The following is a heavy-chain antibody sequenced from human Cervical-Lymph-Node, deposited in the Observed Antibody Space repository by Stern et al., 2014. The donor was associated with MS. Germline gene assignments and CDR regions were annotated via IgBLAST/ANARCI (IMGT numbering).Heavy chain of an antibody. CDR1: GGSISSGETY. V-gene: IGHV4-31*03. Sequence: VQLVESGPGLVKPSQTVSLTCTISGGSISSGETYWAWIRQHPGRGLEWIGYIHYSGIGYNNPSLESRVTISVDTSKNQFSLKLSSVTAADTAVYYCAKYYYDSSGYRHDGFDVWGQGTVVTVSS. J-gene: IGHJ3*01. D-gene: IGHD3-22*01. CDR3: AKYYYDSSGYRHDGFDV. CDR2: IHYSGIG.